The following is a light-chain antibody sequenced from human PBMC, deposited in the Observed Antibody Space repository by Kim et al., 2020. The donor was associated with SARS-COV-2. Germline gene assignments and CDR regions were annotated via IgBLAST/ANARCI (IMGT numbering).Light chain of an antibody. V-gene: IGLV3-1*01. Sequence: SYELTQPPSVSVSPGQTVTITCSGDKLGDKYSSWYQQQPGQAPVLVIYQDTKRPSGIPERFVGSISGNTATLTISGAQAMDEADYYCQAWDNTWVFGGGT. CDR3: QAWDNTWV. CDR2: QDT. J-gene: IGLJ3*02. CDR1: KLGDKY.